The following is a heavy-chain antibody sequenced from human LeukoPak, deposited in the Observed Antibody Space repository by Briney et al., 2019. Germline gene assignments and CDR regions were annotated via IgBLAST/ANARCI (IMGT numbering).Heavy chain of an antibody. V-gene: IGHV4-59*01. J-gene: IGHJ6*02. D-gene: IGHD6-19*01. Sequence: KPSETLSLTCTVSGGSISSYYWSWIRQPPGKGPEWIGYIYYSGSTNYNPSLKSRVTISVDTSKNQFSLKLSSVTAAGTAVYYCAREKYSGWYDTPYYYYGMDVWGQGTTVTVSS. CDR1: GGSISSYY. CDR2: IYYSGST. CDR3: AREKYSGWYDTPYYYYGMDV.